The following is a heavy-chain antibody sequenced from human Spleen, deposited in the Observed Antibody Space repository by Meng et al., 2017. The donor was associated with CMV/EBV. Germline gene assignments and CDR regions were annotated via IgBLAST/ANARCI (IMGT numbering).Heavy chain of an antibody. V-gene: IGHV3-23*01. CDR3: AKSIVVVVAASYFDY. CDR1: GFTFSSYA. J-gene: IGHJ4*02. CDR2: ISGSGGST. D-gene: IGHD2-15*01. Sequence: GESLKISCAASGFTFSSYAMNWVRQAPGKGLEWVSVISGSGGSTYYADSVKGRFTISRDNSKNTLYLQMNSLRAEDTAVYYCAKSIVVVVAASYFDYWGQGTGVTVSS.